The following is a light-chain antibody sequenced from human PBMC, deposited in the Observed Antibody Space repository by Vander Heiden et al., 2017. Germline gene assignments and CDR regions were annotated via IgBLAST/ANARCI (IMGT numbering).Light chain of an antibody. J-gene: IGLJ2*01. V-gene: IGLV2-14*03. CDR3: NSYTSTSTLV. CDR1: SNDIGCSKY. CDR2: DVT. Sequence: QSALTQPASVSGSPGQSITISCTGTSNDIGCSKYVSWYQQHPGKVPELISYDVTNRPSGVSDRFSGSKSGNTASLTISALQPEDEADYYCNSYTSTSTLVFGGGTKLTVL.